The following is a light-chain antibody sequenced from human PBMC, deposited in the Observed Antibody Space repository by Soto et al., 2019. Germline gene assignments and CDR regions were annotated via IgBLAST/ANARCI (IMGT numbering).Light chain of an antibody. J-gene: IGKJ1*01. CDR3: QQYNTFPRP. Sequence: DIQMTQSPSTLSASIGDRVTITCRASQSLNNWLAWFQQKPGKAPKLLIAMASYLESGVPSRFSGSGSGTEFTLTITSLQPDDFATYYCQQYNTFPRPFGQGTKVELK. V-gene: IGKV1-5*03. CDR1: QSLNNW. CDR2: MAS.